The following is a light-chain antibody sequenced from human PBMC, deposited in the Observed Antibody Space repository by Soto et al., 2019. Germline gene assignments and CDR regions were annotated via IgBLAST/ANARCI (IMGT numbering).Light chain of an antibody. CDR3: QQRSNWPPRT. Sequence: EIVLTHSPATLSLSPGERATLSCMSSKSVSSYLSLYQQQPGQAARLLIYDASKRATGIPARFSGSWSGTDFTLTLSSLEPEDFGVYCCQQRSNWPPRTFGRGTKVEIK. CDR1: KSVSSY. V-gene: IGKV3-11*01. CDR2: DAS. J-gene: IGKJ4*01.